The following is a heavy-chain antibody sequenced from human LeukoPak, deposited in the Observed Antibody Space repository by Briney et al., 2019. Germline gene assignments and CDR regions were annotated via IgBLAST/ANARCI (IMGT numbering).Heavy chain of an antibody. Sequence: GGSLRLSCAASGFTFSSYAMSWVRQAPGKGLEWVSAISSIGSTIYYADSVKGRFTISRDNAKNSLYLQMNSLGVEDTAVYYCARDLGATIFDFDYWGQGTLVTVSS. CDR3: ARDLGATIFDFDY. D-gene: IGHD1-26*01. J-gene: IGHJ4*02. CDR1: GFTFSSYA. V-gene: IGHV3-48*01. CDR2: ISSIGSTI.